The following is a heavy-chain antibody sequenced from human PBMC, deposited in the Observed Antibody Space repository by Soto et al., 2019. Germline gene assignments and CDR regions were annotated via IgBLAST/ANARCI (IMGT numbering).Heavy chain of an antibody. D-gene: IGHD1-7*01. CDR1: GFTFSSYG. CDR2: IWYDGSNK. J-gene: IGHJ4*02. V-gene: IGHV3-33*01. CDR3: ARSNNWNYDFDY. Sequence: GGSLRLSCAASGFTFSSYGMHWVRQAPGKGLEWVAVIWYDGSNKYYADSVKGRFTISRDNSKNTLHLQMNSLRAEDTAVYYCARSNNWNYDFDYWGQGTLVTVSS.